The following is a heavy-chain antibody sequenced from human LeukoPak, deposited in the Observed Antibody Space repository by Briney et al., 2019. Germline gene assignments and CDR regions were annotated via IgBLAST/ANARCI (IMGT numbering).Heavy chain of an antibody. CDR2: INYRGHT. CDR1: GGSISGSSYH. Sequence: SETLSLTCTVSGGSISGSSYHWGWIRQPPGKGLEWIGSINYRGHTYYNPSLESRVTISVDTSKNQFSLTVSSVTAADTALSYSAPTSSYTGGGYEYWGQGTLVTVFS. J-gene: IGHJ4*02. CDR3: APTSSYTGGGYEY. D-gene: IGHD2-2*02. V-gene: IGHV4-39*01.